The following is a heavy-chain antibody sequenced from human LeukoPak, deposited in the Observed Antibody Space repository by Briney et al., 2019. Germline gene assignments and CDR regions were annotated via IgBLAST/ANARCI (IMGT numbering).Heavy chain of an antibody. Sequence: SQTLSLTCAVSGGSISSAVYYWSWIRQPAGKGLEWIGRIYTSGSTNYNPSLKSRVTMSVDTSKNQFSLKLSSVTAADTAVYYCARQTVSDAFDIWGQGTMVTVSS. CDR2: IYTSGST. D-gene: IGHD1-14*01. CDR1: GGSISSAVYY. CDR3: ARQTVSDAFDI. J-gene: IGHJ3*02. V-gene: IGHV4-61*02.